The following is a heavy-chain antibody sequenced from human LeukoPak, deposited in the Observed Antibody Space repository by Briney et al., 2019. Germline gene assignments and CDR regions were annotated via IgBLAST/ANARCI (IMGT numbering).Heavy chain of an antibody. CDR1: GFTFSNFA. V-gene: IGHV3-23*01. Sequence: GGSLRLSCAASGFTFSNFAMSWVRQAPGKGLEWVSGISGSASSTYYADSVKGRFTISRDNSKNTLYLQMSSLRAEDTAIYYCAQVAWYSYSFGGQGTLVTVSS. D-gene: IGHD5-18*01. CDR3: AQVAWYSYSF. J-gene: IGHJ4*02. CDR2: ISGSASST.